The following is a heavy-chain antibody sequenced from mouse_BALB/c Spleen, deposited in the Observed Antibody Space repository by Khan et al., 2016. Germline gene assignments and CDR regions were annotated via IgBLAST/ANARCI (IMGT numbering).Heavy chain of an antibody. CDR3: ERGGDYGLYYAMDY. V-gene: IGHV1-87*01. CDR1: GYTFTSYW. CDR2: IYPEDGDT. J-gene: IGHJ4*01. Sequence: QVRLQQSGAELARPGASVKLSCKASGYTFTSYWMQWVKQRPGQGLEWIGAIYPEDGDTRYTQKFKGKATLTADKSSSTAYMQLSSLASEDSAVYYCERGGDYGLYYAMDYWGQGTSVTVSS. D-gene: IGHD2-4*01.